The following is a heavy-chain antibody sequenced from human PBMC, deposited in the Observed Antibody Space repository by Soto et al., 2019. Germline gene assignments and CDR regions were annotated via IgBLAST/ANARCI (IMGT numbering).Heavy chain of an antibody. Sequence: SVKVSCKASGGSFSSYVISWVRQAPGQGLEWMGGIILMFGKTTYAQKFQGRVTINADESTSTGYMELSSLRSEDTAMYYCAREVLTYYYDGSGYYRGYFDYWGQGTLVTVSS. CDR2: IILMFGKT. CDR1: GGSFSSYV. D-gene: IGHD3-22*01. V-gene: IGHV1-69*13. J-gene: IGHJ4*02. CDR3: AREVLTYYYDGSGYYRGYFDY.